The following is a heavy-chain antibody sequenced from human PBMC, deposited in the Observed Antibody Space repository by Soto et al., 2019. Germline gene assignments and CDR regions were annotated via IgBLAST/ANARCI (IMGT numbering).Heavy chain of an antibody. CDR3: ASLRSGYCSFDF. J-gene: IGHJ4*02. D-gene: IGHD5-12*01. CDR2: IIPILGIA. V-gene: IGHV1-69*02. Sequence: QVQLVQSGAEVKKPGCSVKVSCKASGGTFSSYTISWVRQAPGQGLEWMGRIIPILGIANYAQKFQGRVTITADKSTSTAYMELSSLRSEDTAVYYCASLRSGYCSFDFWGQGTLVTVSS. CDR1: GGTFSSYT.